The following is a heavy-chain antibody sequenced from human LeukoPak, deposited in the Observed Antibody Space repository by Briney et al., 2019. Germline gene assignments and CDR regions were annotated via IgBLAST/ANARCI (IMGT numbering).Heavy chain of an antibody. CDR3: AKWGDYDVLTGYYVPDY. D-gene: IGHD3-9*01. J-gene: IGHJ4*02. CDR1: GFTFSNYA. CDR2: ILGSGGST. V-gene: IGHV3-23*01. Sequence: GGSLRLSCAASGFTFSNYAMSWARQAPGKGLEWVSAILGSGGSTYYADSVKGRFTVSRDNSKSTLYLQMNSLRAEDTALYYCAKWGDYDVLTGYYVPDYWGQGTLVTVSS.